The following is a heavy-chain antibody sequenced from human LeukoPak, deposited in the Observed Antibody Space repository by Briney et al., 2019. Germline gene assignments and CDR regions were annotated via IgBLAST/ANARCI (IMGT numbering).Heavy chain of an antibody. V-gene: IGHV4-39*07. Sequence: PLETLSLTCTVSGGSIRSSPYYWGWIRQPPGKGLEWIGSIYYSGTTHYNSSLESRVTISVDTSKNQFSLKLASVTAADTAIYYCAKGAGGFSYYNWFDPWGQGTLVTVSS. CDR3: AKGAGGFSYYNWFDP. CDR1: GGSIRSSPYY. D-gene: IGHD5-18*01. J-gene: IGHJ5*02. CDR2: IYYSGTT.